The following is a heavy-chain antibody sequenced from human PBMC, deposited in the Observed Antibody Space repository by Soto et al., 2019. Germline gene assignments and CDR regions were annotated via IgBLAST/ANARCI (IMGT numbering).Heavy chain of an antibody. J-gene: IGHJ6*02. D-gene: IGHD2-15*01. CDR1: GYTFTGYY. CDR3: ARDRTAATHQHYYGMDV. CDR2: INPNSGGT. V-gene: IGHV1-2*02. Sequence: ASGKVCCKASGYTFTGYYMHWVRQAPGQGLEWMGWINPNSGGTNYAQKFQGRVTMTRDTSISTAYMELSRLRSDDTAVYYCARDRTAATHQHYYGMDVWGQGTTVTVSS.